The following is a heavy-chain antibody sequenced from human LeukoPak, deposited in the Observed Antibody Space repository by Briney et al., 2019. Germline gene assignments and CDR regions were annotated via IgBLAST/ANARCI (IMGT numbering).Heavy chain of an antibody. Sequence: ASVKVSCKASGYTFTSYGISWVRQAPGQGLEWMGWISAYNGNTNYAQKLQGRVTMTTDTSTSTAYMELRSLRSDDTAVYYCARGLPPPYGVYPIYYYGMDVWGQGTTVTVSS. J-gene: IGHJ6*02. D-gene: IGHD4-17*01. CDR2: ISAYNGNT. CDR3: ARGLPPPYGVYPIYYYGMDV. V-gene: IGHV1-18*01. CDR1: GYTFTSYG.